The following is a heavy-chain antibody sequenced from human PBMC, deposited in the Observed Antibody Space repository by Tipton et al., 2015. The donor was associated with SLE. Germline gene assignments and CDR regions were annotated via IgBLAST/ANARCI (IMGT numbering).Heavy chain of an antibody. CDR2: IRYDGSNK. V-gene: IGHV3-30*02. CDR1: GFTFSSYA. Sequence: GSLRLSCAASGFTFSSYAMHWVRQAPGKGLEWVAFIRYDGSNKYYADSVKGRFTISRDNSENTLYLQMNSLRAEDTAMYFCAKGSNYYDSSGYLGAFDIWGQGTLVTVSS. CDR3: AKGSNYYDSSGYLGAFDI. D-gene: IGHD3-22*01. J-gene: IGHJ3*02.